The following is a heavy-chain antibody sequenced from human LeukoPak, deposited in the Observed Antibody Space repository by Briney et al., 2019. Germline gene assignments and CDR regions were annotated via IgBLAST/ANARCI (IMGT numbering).Heavy chain of an antibody. J-gene: IGHJ4*02. CDR2: INTNTGNP. V-gene: IGHV7-4-1*02. D-gene: IGHD3-22*01. CDR1: GYTFTSYG. CDR3: ARRYDSSGYYHIDY. Sequence: ASVKVSCKASGYTFTSYGISWVRQAPGQGLEWMGWINTNTGNPTYAQGFTGRFVFSLDTSVSTAYLQISSLKAEDTAVYYCARRYDSSGYYHIDYWGQGTLVTVSS.